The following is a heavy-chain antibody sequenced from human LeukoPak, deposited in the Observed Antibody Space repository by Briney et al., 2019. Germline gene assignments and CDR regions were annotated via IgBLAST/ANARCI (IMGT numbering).Heavy chain of an antibody. D-gene: IGHD3-22*01. V-gene: IGHV1-8*02. Sequence: ASVKVSCKASGGTFSSYAISWVRQATGQGLEWMGWMNPNSGNTGYAQKFQGRVTMTRNTSISTAYMELSSLRSEDTAVYYCARSPYYYDSSGYFDNYWGQGTLVTVSS. J-gene: IGHJ4*02. CDR1: GGTFSSYA. CDR3: ARSPYYYDSSGYFDNY. CDR2: MNPNSGNT.